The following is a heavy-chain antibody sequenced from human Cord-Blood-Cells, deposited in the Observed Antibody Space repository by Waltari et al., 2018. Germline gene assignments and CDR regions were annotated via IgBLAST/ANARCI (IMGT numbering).Heavy chain of an antibody. CDR2: IYYSGST. D-gene: IGHD3-3*01. Sequence: QVQLQESGPGLVKPSQTLSLTCTVSGGSISSGGYYWSWIRQPPGKGLEWIGYIYYSGSTYYNPSLKSRVTISVDTSKNQFSLKLSSVTAADTAVYYCARGYPYYDFWSGYYFDYWGQGTLVTVSS. V-gene: IGHV4-31*03. CDR1: GGSISSGGYY. CDR3: ARGYPYYDFWSGYYFDY. J-gene: IGHJ4*02.